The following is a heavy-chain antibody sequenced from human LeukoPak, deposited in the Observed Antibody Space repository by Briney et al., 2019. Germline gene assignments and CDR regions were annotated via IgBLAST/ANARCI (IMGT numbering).Heavy chain of an antibody. V-gene: IGHV4-39*07. CDR3: AREGYDSSGYYYY. CDR2: IYYSGST. J-gene: IGHJ4*02. Sequence: PSETLSLTCTVSGGSISSSSYYWGWIRQPPGKGLEWIGSIYYSGSTYYNPSLKSRVTISVDTSKNQFSLKLSSVTAADTAVYYCAREGYDSSGYYYYWGQGTLVTVSS. D-gene: IGHD3-22*01. CDR1: GGSISSSSYY.